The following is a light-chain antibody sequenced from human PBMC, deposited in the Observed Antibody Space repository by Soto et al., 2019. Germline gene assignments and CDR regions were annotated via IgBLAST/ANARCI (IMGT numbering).Light chain of an antibody. J-gene: IGKJ4*01. CDR2: DAS. V-gene: IGKV3-11*01. Sequence: EIVLTQSPATLSLSPGERVTLSCRASQSVGSYLAWYQQKPGQTPRLLIYDASNRATGIPARFSGSGSGTDFTLTISSLEAEDFAVYYCQHRNYWPPGATFGGGTKVESK. CDR3: QHRNYWPPGAT. CDR1: QSVGSY.